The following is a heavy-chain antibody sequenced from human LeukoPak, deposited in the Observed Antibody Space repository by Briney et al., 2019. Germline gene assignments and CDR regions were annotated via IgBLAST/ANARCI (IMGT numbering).Heavy chain of an antibody. J-gene: IGHJ4*02. CDR2: ISYDGSNK. D-gene: IGHD3-22*01. CDR3: AKEVYYYDSSGYYDY. Sequence: GGSLRLSRAASGFTVSSNYMSWVRQAPGKGLEWVAVISYDGSNKYYADSVKGRFTISRDNSKNTLYLQMNSLRAEDTAVYYCAKEVYYYDSSGYYDYWGQGTLVTVSS. CDR1: GFTVSSNY. V-gene: IGHV3-30*18.